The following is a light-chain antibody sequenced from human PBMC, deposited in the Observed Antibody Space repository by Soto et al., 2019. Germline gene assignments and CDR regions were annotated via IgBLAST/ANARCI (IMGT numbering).Light chain of an antibody. J-gene: IGLJ3*02. CDR1: TGAVTNGYY. CDR2: STS. CDR3: LVFYADAWV. V-gene: IGLV7-43*01. Sequence: QTVVTQEPSLTVSPGGTVTLTCASSTGAVTNGYYTNWFQQKPGQAPRALIYSTSNKYSWTPARFSGSLLGGKAALTLSGVQPEDEADYYCLVFYADAWVFGGGTKLTVL.